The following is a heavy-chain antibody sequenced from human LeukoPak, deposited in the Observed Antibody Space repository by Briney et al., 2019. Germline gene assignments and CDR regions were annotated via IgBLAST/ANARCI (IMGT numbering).Heavy chain of an antibody. V-gene: IGHV4-59*01. CDR1: GGSINSYY. Sequence: SETLSLTCTVSGGSINSYYWSWIRQPPGKGLEWIGYIYYSGSTNYNPSLKSRVTISVDTSKNQFSLKLSSVTAADTAVYYCASSRITIFGVVTQPFDYWGQGTLVTVSS. D-gene: IGHD3-3*01. CDR2: IYYSGST. CDR3: ASSRITIFGVVTQPFDY. J-gene: IGHJ4*02.